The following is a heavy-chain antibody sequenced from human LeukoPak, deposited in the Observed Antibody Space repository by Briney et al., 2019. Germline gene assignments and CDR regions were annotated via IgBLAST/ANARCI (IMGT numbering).Heavy chain of an antibody. CDR1: GFTFSDYY. Sequence: GGSLRLSCAASGFTFSDYYMSWIRQAPGKRLEWVSYISSSGSTIYYADSVKGRFTISRDNAKNSLYLQMNSLRAEDTAVYYCARTYSSGWSKRPDYWGQGTLVTVSS. CDR3: ARTYSSGWSKRPDY. J-gene: IGHJ4*02. D-gene: IGHD6-19*01. V-gene: IGHV3-11*01. CDR2: ISSSGSTI.